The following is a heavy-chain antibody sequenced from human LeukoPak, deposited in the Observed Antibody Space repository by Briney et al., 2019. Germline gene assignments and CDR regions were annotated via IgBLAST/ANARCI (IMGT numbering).Heavy chain of an antibody. J-gene: IGHJ4*02. Sequence: PGGSLRLSCAASGFTFSNYGMHWVRQSPGKGLEWVAIIAYDGSNKYYADSVMGRFTISRDNSKKTLYRQMNNLRAEDTAVYYCAKEKGEDTAYPLWDYWGQGTLVTVSS. CDR3: AKEKGEDTAYPLWDY. CDR1: GFTFSNYG. D-gene: IGHD5-18*01. V-gene: IGHV3-30*18. CDR2: IAYDGSNK.